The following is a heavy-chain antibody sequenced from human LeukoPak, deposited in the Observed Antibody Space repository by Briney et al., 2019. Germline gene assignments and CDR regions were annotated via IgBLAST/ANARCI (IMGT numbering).Heavy chain of an antibody. V-gene: IGHV1-2*02. Sequence: ASVKVSCKASGYTFTGYYMHWVRQAPGQGLEWMGWINPNSGGTNYAQKFQGRVTMTRDTSISTAYMELSRLRSDDTAVYYCAREEAYYDILTGYLPAGWFDPWGQGTLVTVSS. CDR3: AREEAYYDILTGYLPAGWFDP. J-gene: IGHJ5*02. D-gene: IGHD3-9*01. CDR1: GYTFTGYY. CDR2: INPNSGGT.